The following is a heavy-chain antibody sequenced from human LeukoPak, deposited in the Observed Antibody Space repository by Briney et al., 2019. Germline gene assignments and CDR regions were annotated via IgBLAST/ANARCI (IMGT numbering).Heavy chain of an antibody. J-gene: IGHJ4*02. CDR3: AREYYYDSSGLDFDY. V-gene: IGHV4-39*06. CDR2: IYYSGST. D-gene: IGHD3-22*01. CDR1: GGSISSSSYY. Sequence: PSETLSLTCTVSGGSISSSSYYWGWIRQPPGKGLGWIGSIYYSGSTYYNPSLKSRVTISVDTSKNQFPLKLSSVTAADTAVYYCAREYYYDSSGLDFDYWGQGTLVTVSS.